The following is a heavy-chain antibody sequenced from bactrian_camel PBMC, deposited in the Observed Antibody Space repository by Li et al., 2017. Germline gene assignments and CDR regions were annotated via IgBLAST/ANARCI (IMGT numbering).Heavy chain of an antibody. V-gene: IGHV3S6*01. CDR2: ISSAGTT. CDR1: GYTYSGNC. Sequence: QLVESGGGSVQAGGSLRLSCAFSGYTYSGNCMAWFRQAPGKGLEWVSGISSAGTTYYADSVKGRFTIPQDNAKTTLYLHMNSLKPEDTAVYYCAAIIQCRANWNETGTYNYWGQGTQVTVS. CDR3: AAIIQCRANWNETGTYNY. D-gene: IGHD8*01. J-gene: IGHJ4*01.